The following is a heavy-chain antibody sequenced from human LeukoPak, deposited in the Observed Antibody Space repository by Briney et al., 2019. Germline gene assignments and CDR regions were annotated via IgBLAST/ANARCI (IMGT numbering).Heavy chain of an antibody. V-gene: IGHV3-33*01. CDR1: GFTFSSYV. J-gene: IGHJ4*02. Sequence: GGSLRLSCAASGFTFSSYVMHWVRQALGKGLEWVAVIWYDGSNKYYADSVKGRFTISRDNSKNTLYLQMNSLRAEDTAVYYCARGSWVPGGYFDYWGQGTLVTVSS. CDR2: IWYDGSNK. D-gene: IGHD3-10*01. CDR3: ARGSWVPGGYFDY.